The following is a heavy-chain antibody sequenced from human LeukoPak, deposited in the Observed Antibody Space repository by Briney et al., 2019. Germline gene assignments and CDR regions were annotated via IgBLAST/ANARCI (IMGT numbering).Heavy chain of an antibody. Sequence: GGSLRLSCAASGFTFKSYDMHWVRQAAGEGPEWVSAINTAGDTYYQGSVKGRFTISRENAKNSLYLQMNSLRAGDTAVYYCASGGRGSSWFGNWGQGTLVTVSS. CDR1: GFTFKSYD. D-gene: IGHD6-13*01. J-gene: IGHJ4*02. V-gene: IGHV3-13*01. CDR3: ASGGRGSSWFGN. CDR2: INTAGDT.